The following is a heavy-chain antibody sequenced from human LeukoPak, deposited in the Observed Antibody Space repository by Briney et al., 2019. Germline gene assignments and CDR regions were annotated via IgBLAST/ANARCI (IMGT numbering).Heavy chain of an antibody. Sequence: NPGRSLRLSCAASGFTFSSYSMNWVRQAPGKGLEWVSSISSSSSYIYYADSVKGRFTISRDNAKNSLYLQMNSLRAEDTAVYYCAREFFDPSSGWYDYWGQGTLVTVSS. CDR3: AREFFDPSSGWYDY. J-gene: IGHJ4*02. V-gene: IGHV3-21*01. D-gene: IGHD6-19*01. CDR2: ISSSSSYI. CDR1: GFTFSSYS.